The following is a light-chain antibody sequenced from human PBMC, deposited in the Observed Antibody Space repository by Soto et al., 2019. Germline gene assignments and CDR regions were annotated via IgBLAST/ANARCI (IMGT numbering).Light chain of an antibody. CDR1: QTISSN. Sequence: EILMTQSPATLSVSPGERATLSCRASQTISSNLAWYQHKPGQAPRLLFYGASNRATGIPARFTGSGSGTEFTLTISSLQSEDFAVYSCQQHDNWPPTFGGGTKVEIK. J-gene: IGKJ4*01. CDR3: QQHDNWPPT. CDR2: GAS. V-gene: IGKV3-15*01.